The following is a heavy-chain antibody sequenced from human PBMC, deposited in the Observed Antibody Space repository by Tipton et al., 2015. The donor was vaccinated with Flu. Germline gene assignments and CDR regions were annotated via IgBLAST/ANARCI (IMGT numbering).Heavy chain of an antibody. CDR2: IVFDGSKK. CDR3: AKDARWGSYFDY. Sequence: QLVQSGGGVVQPGGSLGLSCASSGFTFSTYGMQWVRQAPGKGLEWVAFIVFDGSKKYYADSVKGRFTISRDNSKNTLYLQMNSLRAEDTAVYYCAKDARWGSYFDYWGQGTLVTVSS. J-gene: IGHJ4*02. CDR1: GFTFSTYG. V-gene: IGHV3-30*02. D-gene: IGHD3-16*01.